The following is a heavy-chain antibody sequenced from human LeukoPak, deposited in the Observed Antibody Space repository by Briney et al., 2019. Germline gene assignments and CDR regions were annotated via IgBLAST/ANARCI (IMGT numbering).Heavy chain of an antibody. J-gene: IGHJ4*02. CDR1: GFNFGDYW. V-gene: IGHV3-7*01. Sequence: GGSLRLSCIASGFNFGDYWMAWVRQTPGKGLEWVGNIKEDGSEKYYGDGVRGRLTISRDNAKNSIYLQINSLRTEDTAVYYCTRDRGWITMDYWGQGTLVTVSS. D-gene: IGHD3-10*01. CDR3: TRDRGWITMDY. CDR2: IKEDGSEK.